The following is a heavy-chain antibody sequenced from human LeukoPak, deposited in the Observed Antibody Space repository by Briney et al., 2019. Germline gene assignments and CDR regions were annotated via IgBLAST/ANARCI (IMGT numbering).Heavy chain of an antibody. Sequence: GASVKVSCKASGYTFTSYAMHWVRQAPGQGLEWMGWISAYNGNTNYAQKLQGRVTMTTDTSTSTAYMELRSLRSDDTAVYYCARYCSSTSCYPYYYYYYMDVWGKGTTVTVSS. D-gene: IGHD2-2*01. J-gene: IGHJ6*03. CDR1: GYTFTSYA. CDR2: ISAYNGNT. V-gene: IGHV1-18*01. CDR3: ARYCSSTSCYPYYYYYYMDV.